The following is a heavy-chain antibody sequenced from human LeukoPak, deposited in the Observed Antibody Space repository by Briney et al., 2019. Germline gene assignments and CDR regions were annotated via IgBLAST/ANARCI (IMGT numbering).Heavy chain of an antibody. Sequence: KPSETLSLTCTVSGGSISSYYWSWIRQPPGKGLEWIGYIYYSGSTNYNPSLKSRVTISVDTSKSQFSLKLSSVTAADTAVYYCARLGGYGYSDYWGQGTLVTVSS. V-gene: IGHV4-59*01. D-gene: IGHD5-12*01. CDR1: GGSISSYY. J-gene: IGHJ4*02. CDR3: ARLGGYGYSDY. CDR2: IYYSGST.